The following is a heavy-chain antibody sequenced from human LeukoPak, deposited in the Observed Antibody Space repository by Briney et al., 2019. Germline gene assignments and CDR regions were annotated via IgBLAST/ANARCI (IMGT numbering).Heavy chain of an antibody. CDR3: ARGSLAWELLD. Sequence: ASVKVSCKAPGYTFTSYDINWVRQATGQGLEWMGWMNPNSGNTGYAQKFQGRVTITRNTSISTAYMELSSLRSEDTAVYYCARGSLAWELLDWGQGTLVTVSS. V-gene: IGHV1-8*03. CDR1: GYTFTSYD. J-gene: IGHJ4*02. D-gene: IGHD1-26*01. CDR2: MNPNSGNT.